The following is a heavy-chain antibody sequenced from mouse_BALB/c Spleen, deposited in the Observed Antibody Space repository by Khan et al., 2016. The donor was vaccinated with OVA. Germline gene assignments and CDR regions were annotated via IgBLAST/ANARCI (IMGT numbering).Heavy chain of an antibody. Sequence: EVQLQESGPGLVKPSQSLSLTCTVTGYSITSEYAWNWIRQLSGNKLEWMGYINYSGNTRFNPSLKSRTSFTRDTSKNQFFLQLNSVTTEDTATYYCTRKDYYDYDPFPYWGQGTLVTVSA. V-gene: IGHV3-2*02. CDR1: GYSITSEYA. CDR3: TRKDYYDYDPFPY. CDR2: INYSGNT. J-gene: IGHJ3*01. D-gene: IGHD2-4*01.